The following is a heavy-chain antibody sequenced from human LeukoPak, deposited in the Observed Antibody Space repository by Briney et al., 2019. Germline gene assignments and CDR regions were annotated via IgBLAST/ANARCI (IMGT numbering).Heavy chain of an antibody. Sequence: SVKVSCKASGGTYSSYAISWVRQAPGQGLEWMGGIIPIFGTANYAQKFQGRVTITADESTSTAYMELSSLRSEDTAVYYCARVPVAYCGGDCYSNWFDPWGQGTLVTVSS. CDR2: IIPIFGTA. D-gene: IGHD2-21*02. J-gene: IGHJ5*02. CDR3: ARVPVAYCGGDCYSNWFDP. CDR1: GGTYSSYA. V-gene: IGHV1-69*13.